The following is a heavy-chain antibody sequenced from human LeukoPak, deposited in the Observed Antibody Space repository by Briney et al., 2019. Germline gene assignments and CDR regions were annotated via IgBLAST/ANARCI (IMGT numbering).Heavy chain of an antibody. Sequence: ASVKVSCKASAYTFTSYGISWVRQAPGQGLEWMGWISAYNGNTNYAQKLQGRVTMTTDTSTSTAYMELRSLRSDDTAVYYCARDRSYYNILTGYYSPYDYWGQGTLVTVSS. CDR1: AYTFTSYG. V-gene: IGHV1-18*01. CDR3: ARDRSYYNILTGYYSPYDY. D-gene: IGHD3-9*01. J-gene: IGHJ4*02. CDR2: ISAYNGNT.